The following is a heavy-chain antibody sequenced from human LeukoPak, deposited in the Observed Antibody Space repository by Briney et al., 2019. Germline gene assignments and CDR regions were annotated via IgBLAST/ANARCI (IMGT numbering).Heavy chain of an antibody. Sequence: GGSLRLSCVASGFTFDDYAMHWVRQAPGKGLEWVSGINWNSGSIGYADSAKGRFTISRDNAKNSLYLQMNSLRAEDTALYYCAKDKAVAGINYFDYWGQGTLVTVSS. V-gene: IGHV3-9*01. CDR3: AKDKAVAGINYFDY. CDR2: INWNSGSI. CDR1: GFTFDDYA. D-gene: IGHD6-19*01. J-gene: IGHJ4*02.